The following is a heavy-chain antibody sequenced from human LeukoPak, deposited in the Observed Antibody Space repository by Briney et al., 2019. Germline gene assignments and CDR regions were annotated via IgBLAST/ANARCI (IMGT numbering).Heavy chain of an antibody. CDR3: ARAGLGYCSGGSCHA. V-gene: IGHV3-7*01. CDR1: GFTFSSYW. J-gene: IGHJ5*02. D-gene: IGHD2-15*01. CDR2: IKQDGSEK. Sequence: AGSLRLSCAASGFTFSSYWMSWVRQAPGKGLEWVANIKQDGSEKYYVDSVKGRFTISRDNAKNSLYLQMNSLRAEDTAVYYCARAGLGYCSGGSCHAWGQGTLVTVSS.